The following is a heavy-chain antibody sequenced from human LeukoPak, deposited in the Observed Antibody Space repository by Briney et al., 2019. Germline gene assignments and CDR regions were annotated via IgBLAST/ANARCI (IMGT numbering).Heavy chain of an antibody. CDR1: GYTFTSYG. J-gene: IGHJ4*02. V-gene: IGHV1-18*01. Sequence: GASVKVSCKASGYTFTSYGISWVRQAPGQGLEWMGWISAYNGNTNYAQKLQGRVTMTTDTSTSTAYMELRSLRSDDTAVYYCARAISGGSPITASDYWGQGTLVTVSS. CDR2: ISAYNGNT. D-gene: IGHD2-15*01. CDR3: ARAISGGSPITASDY.